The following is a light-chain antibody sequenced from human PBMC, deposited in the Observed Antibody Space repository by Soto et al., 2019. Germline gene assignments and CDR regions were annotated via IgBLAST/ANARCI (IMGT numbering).Light chain of an antibody. J-gene: IGLJ2*01. V-gene: IGLV2-23*01. Sequence: QSVLTQPASVSGSPGHSITISCTGTSSDVGRYNLVSWYQHHPGKGPRLMIYKGSERPSGVSNRFSGSKSGNTASLTISGLQAEDEAHYYCCSFSTGGTWIFGGGTKLTVL. CDR3: CSFSTGGTWI. CDR2: KGS. CDR1: SSDVGRYNL.